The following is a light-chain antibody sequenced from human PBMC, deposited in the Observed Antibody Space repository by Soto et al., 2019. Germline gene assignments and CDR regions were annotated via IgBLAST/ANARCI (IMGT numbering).Light chain of an antibody. J-gene: IGLJ1*01. V-gene: IGLV2-14*03. CDR3: SSFTRTNTYV. Sequence: QSALTQPASVSGSPGQSITISCTGTSSDVGAYNYVSWYQQHPGKAPKLMIYGVSNRPSGVSHRFSGPKSGNTASLTISGLQAEDDGDYYCSSFTRTNTYVFGTGTKLTVL. CDR1: SSDVGAYNY. CDR2: GVS.